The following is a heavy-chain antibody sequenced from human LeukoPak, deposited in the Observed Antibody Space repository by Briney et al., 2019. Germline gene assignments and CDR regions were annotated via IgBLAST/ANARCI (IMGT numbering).Heavy chain of an antibody. CDR1: GYTFTGYY. D-gene: IGHD2-21*02. CDR3: AREGDVVTTYNWSDP. V-gene: IGHV1-2*02. Sequence: ASVKVSCKASGYTFTGYYMHWVRQAPGQGLEWMGWINPNSGGTNYAQKFQGRVTMTRDTSISTAYMELSRLRSDDTAVYYCAREGDVVTTYNWSDPWGQGTLVTVSS. J-gene: IGHJ5*02. CDR2: INPNSGGT.